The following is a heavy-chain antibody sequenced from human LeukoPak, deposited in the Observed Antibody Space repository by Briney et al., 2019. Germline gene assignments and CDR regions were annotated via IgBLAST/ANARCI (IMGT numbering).Heavy chain of an antibody. CDR2: ISYSGSS. CDR3: ARHGYFDSSGPLFDS. CDR1: GCSISSNTYY. D-gene: IGHD3-3*01. V-gene: IGHV4-39*01. J-gene: IGHJ4*02. Sequence: SETLSLTCTFSGCSISSNTYYWAWIRQPPGKGLEWIGTISYSGSSYYNPSLNSRVTISVDTSKNQFFLNLTSVTATDTALYYCARHGYFDSSGPLFDSWGQGTLVTVSS.